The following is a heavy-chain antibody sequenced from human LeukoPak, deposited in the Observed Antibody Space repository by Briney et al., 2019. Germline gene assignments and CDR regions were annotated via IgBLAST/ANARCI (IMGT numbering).Heavy chain of an antibody. CDR3: AKGGWLDD. Sequence: GGSLRLSCEAAGFSFRDYPMGWVRRASGKRLEWVSGISAGADVIFYADPVKGRFTISRDNSKNMLYLQMHSLRADDTAVYYCAKGGWLDDWGQGTLVTVSS. CDR1: GFSFRDYP. D-gene: IGHD3-10*01. J-gene: IGHJ5*02. V-gene: IGHV3-23*01. CDR2: ISAGADVI.